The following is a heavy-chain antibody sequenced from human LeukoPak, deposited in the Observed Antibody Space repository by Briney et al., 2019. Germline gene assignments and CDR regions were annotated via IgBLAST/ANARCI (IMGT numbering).Heavy chain of an antibody. D-gene: IGHD2-2*01. V-gene: IGHV1-2*02. Sequence: ASVKVSCKASGYTFTGYYMHWVRRAPGQGLEWMGWINPNSGGTNYAQKFQGRVTMTRDTSISTAYMELSRLRSDDTAVYYCARDDTDIVVVPAAARPLWFDPWGQGTLVTVSS. CDR2: INPNSGGT. CDR3: ARDDTDIVVVPAAARPLWFDP. CDR1: GYTFTGYY. J-gene: IGHJ5*02.